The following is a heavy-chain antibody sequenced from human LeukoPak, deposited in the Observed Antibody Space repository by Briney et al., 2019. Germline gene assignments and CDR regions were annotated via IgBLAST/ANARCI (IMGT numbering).Heavy chain of an antibody. V-gene: IGHV3-53*01. J-gene: IGHJ6*02. CDR3: AREGGYNRNGGYYYHNGMDV. Sequence: GRSLSLSCAASGFTVSSNYMSWVRQAPGKGLEWVSAIYSGGSTYYADSVKGRFIISRDNSKNTLYLQMNSLRAEDTAVYYCAREGGYNRNGGYYYHNGMDVWGQGTTVTVSS. D-gene: IGHD5-24*01. CDR2: IYSGGST. CDR1: GFTVSSNY.